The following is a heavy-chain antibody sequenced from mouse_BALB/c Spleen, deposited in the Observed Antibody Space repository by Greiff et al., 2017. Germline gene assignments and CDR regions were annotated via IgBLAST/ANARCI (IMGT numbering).Heavy chain of an antibody. CDR2: ISSGGGNT. CDR3: ARYEEGP. J-gene: IGHJ3*01. CDR1: GFTFSSYT. V-gene: IGHV5-9*03. Sequence: EVQLVESGGGLVKPGGSLKLSCAASGFTFSSYTMSWVRQTPEKRLEWVATISSGGGNTYYPDSVKGRFTISRDNAKNNLYLQMSSLRSEDTALYYCARYEEGPWGQGTLVTVSA.